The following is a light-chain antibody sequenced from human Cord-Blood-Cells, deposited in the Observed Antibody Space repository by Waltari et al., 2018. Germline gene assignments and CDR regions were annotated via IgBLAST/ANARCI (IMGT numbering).Light chain of an antibody. CDR2: DVS. CDR1: SSDVGGYNY. V-gene: IGLV2-14*01. J-gene: IGLJ3*02. Sequence: QSALTQPASVSGSPGQSITISCTGTSSDVGGYNYVSWYQQHPGKAPKRMIYDVSNRPSGIPNACPVAKSGSTASLPISGRQAEDEADYYCSSYTSSSTWVFGGGTKLTVL. CDR3: SSYTSSSTWV.